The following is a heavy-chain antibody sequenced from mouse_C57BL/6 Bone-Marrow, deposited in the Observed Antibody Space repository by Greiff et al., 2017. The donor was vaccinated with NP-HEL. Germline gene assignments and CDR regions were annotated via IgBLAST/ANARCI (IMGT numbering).Heavy chain of an antibody. J-gene: IGHJ4*01. V-gene: IGHV1-19*01. CDR2: INPYNGGT. CDR3: ATAFTVVAPYAMGY. Sequence: VQLQQSGPVLVKPGASVKMSCKASGYTFTDYYMNWVKQSHGKSLEWIGVINPYNGGTSYNQKFKGKATLTVDKSSSTAYLELNSLTSEASAVYYCATAFTVVAPYAMGYWGQGTSVTVSS. CDR1: GYTFTDYY. D-gene: IGHD1-1*01.